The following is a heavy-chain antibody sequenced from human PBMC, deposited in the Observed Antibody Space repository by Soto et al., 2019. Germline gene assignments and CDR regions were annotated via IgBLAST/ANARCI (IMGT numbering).Heavy chain of an antibody. CDR1: GFTFGASC. Sequence: GGSLRLSCEASGFTFGASCMAWIRQAPGEGLEWISYISSSYTYKKHANAVKGRVTITREDDKKPRNLQMTNMRVGDRAVYYCLRDRDKTDTLFDPWGQGTLVTVSS. CDR2: ISSSYTYK. CDR3: LRDRDKTDTLFDP. J-gene: IGHJ5*02. D-gene: IGHD1-1*01. V-gene: IGHV3-11*06.